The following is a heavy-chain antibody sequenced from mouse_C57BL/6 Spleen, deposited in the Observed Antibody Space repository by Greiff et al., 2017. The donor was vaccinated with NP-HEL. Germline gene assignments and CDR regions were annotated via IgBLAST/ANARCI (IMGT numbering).Heavy chain of an antibody. CDR2: IYPGSGST. J-gene: IGHJ3*01. Sequence: QVQLQQPGAELVKPGASVKMSCKASGYTFTSYWITWVKQRPGQGLEWIGDIYPGSGSTNYNEKFKSKATLTVDTSSSTAYMQLSSLTSEDSAVYYCAGGCYDYDGFAYWGQGTLVTVSA. V-gene: IGHV1-55*01. CDR1: GYTFTSYW. CDR3: AGGCYDYDGFAY. D-gene: IGHD2-4*01.